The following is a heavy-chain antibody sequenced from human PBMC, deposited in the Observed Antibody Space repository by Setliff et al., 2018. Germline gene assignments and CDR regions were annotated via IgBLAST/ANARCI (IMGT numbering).Heavy chain of an antibody. CDR2: IWFDGSNK. CDR3: VPQGPGYGNGWWTNWFDP. V-gene: IGHV3-33*03. J-gene: IGHJ5*02. Sequence: GGSLRLSCAASGFTFSGYGMHWVRQAPGKGLEWVAVIWFDGSNKYYADSLKGRFTISRDNAKNSVYLQMNSLRADDTAVYYCVPQGPGYGNGWWTNWFDPWGQGTLVTVSS. D-gene: IGHD6-19*01. CDR1: GFTFSGYG.